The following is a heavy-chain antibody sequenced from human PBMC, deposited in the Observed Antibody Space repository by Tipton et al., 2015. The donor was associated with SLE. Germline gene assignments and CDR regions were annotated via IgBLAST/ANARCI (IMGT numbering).Heavy chain of an antibody. J-gene: IGHJ6*02. Sequence: LRLSCTVSGGSISSYYWSWIRQPPGKGLEWIGEINHSGSTNYNPSLKSRVTISVDTSKNQFSLKLSSVTAADTAVYYCAAGYSSGWWGDYYYYGMDVWGQGTTVTVSS. CDR2: INHSGST. D-gene: IGHD6-19*01. V-gene: IGHV4-34*01. CDR3: AAGYSSGWWGDYYYYGMDV. CDR1: GGSISSYY.